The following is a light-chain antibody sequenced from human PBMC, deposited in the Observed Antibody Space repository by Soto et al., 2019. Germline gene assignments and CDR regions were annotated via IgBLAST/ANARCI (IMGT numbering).Light chain of an antibody. CDR2: AAS. CDR3: QHLAGT. J-gene: IGKJ2*01. CDR1: QDISGY. V-gene: IGKV1-9*01. Sequence: PLTQSPSSLSASIGDRVTITCRASQDISGYLAWYQQQPGKAPKLLIYAASTLHSGVPTRFSGSGSGTEFTLTIGRLQPEDFATYYCQHLAGTFGQGTKLA.